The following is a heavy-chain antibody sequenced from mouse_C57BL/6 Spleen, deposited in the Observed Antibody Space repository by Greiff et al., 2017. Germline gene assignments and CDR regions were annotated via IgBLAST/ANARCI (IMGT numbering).Heavy chain of an antibody. V-gene: IGHV1-64*01. CDR2: IHPNSGST. D-gene: IGHD2-12*01. J-gene: IGHJ3*01. CDR1: GYTFTSYW. Sequence: QVQLQQPGAELVKPGASVKLSCKASGYTFTSYWMPWVKQRPGQGLEWIGMIHPNSGSTYYTEKFKSKATLTVDKSYSTAYMQISSLTSEDSAVYYCAYNYDVWRFAYWGQGTLVTVSA. CDR3: AYNYDVWRFAY.